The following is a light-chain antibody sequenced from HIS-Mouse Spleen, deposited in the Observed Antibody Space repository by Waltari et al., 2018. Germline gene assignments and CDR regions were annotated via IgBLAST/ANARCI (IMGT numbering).Light chain of an antibody. V-gene: IGKV3-11*01. CDR1: QSVSSY. CDR3: QQRSNWPPYT. CDR2: DAS. J-gene: IGKJ2*01. Sequence: IVLTPSPATLSLSPGESATLSCRASQSVSSYLAWYQQKPGQAPRLLIYDASNRATGIPARFSGSGSGTDFTLTISSLEPEDFAVYYCQQRSNWPPYTFGQGTKLEIK.